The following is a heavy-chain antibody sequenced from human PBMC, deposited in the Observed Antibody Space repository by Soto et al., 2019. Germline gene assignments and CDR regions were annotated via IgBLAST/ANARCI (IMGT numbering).Heavy chain of an antibody. V-gene: IGHV3-48*03. Sequence: EVQLVESGGGLVQPGGSLRLSCEASEFTFRSYEMNWVRQVPGKGLEWLSYIGTTGSIVYYADSVKGRFTISRDNAKKTLYLQINSLRVEDPAVYYCAKSGRFGELDYWGQGTLVTVSS. J-gene: IGHJ4*02. D-gene: IGHD3-10*01. CDR1: EFTFRSYE. CDR2: IGTTGSIV. CDR3: AKSGRFGELDY.